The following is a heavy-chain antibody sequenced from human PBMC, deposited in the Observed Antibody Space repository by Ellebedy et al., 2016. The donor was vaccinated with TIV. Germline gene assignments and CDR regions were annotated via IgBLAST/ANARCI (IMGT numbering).Heavy chain of an antibody. CDR1: GGSISSYY. J-gene: IGHJ6*02. D-gene: IGHD3-10*01. V-gene: IGHV4-59*01. CDR3: ARWGLLWFGESTTKGQDYYGMDV. Sequence: SETLSLTCTVSGGSISSYYWSWIRQRPGKGLEWIGYIYYSGSTNYNPSLKSRVTISVDTSKNQFSLKLSSVTAADTAVSYCARWGLLWFGESTTKGQDYYGMDVWGQGTTVTVSS. CDR2: IYYSGST.